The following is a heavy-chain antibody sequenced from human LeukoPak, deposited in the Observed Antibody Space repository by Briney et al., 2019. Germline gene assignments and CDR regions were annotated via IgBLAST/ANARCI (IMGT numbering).Heavy chain of an antibody. CDR3: ARGNPRASNYYDSSGEEDY. CDR1: GYSISSGYY. V-gene: IGHV4-38-2*02. J-gene: IGHJ4*02. Sequence: SETLSLTCTVSGYSISSGYYWGWIRQPPGKGLEWIGSIYHSGSTYYNPSLKSRVTISVDTSKNQFSLKLSFVTATDTAVYYCARGNPRASNYYDSSGEEDYWGQGTLVTVSS. CDR2: IYHSGST. D-gene: IGHD3-22*01.